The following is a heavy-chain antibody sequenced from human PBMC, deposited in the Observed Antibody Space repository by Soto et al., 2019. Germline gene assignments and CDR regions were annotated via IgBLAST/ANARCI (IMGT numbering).Heavy chain of an antibody. CDR3: AREGGGKMATIKYYYYGMDV. D-gene: IGHD5-12*01. Sequence: GGSLRLSCAASGFTFSSYGMHWVRQAPGKGLEWVAVIWYDGSNKYYADSVKGRFTISRDNSKNTLYLQMNSLRAEDTAVYYCAREGGGKMATIKYYYYGMDVWGQGTTVTVSS. CDR1: GFTFSSYG. CDR2: IWYDGSNK. V-gene: IGHV3-33*01. J-gene: IGHJ6*02.